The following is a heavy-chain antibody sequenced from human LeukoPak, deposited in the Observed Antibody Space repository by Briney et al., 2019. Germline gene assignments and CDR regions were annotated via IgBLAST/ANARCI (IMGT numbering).Heavy chain of an antibody. CDR1: GFTFSGSA. V-gene: IGHV3-73*01. CDR3: TRLGSSGWYNWSDP. D-gene: IGHD6-19*01. Sequence: GGSLRLSXAASGFTFSGSAMHWVRQASGKGLEWVGRIRSKADSYATAYAASVKGRFTISRDDSKNTAYLQMNSLKTEDTAVYYCTRLGSSGWYNWSDPWGQGTLVTVSS. CDR2: IRSKADSYAT. J-gene: IGHJ5*02.